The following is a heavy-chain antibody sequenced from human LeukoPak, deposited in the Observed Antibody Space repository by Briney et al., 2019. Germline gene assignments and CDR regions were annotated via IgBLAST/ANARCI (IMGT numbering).Heavy chain of an antibody. V-gene: IGHV1-69*13. Sequence: GASVKVSCKASGGTFSSYAISWVRQAPGQGLEWMGGIIPIFGTANYAQKFQGRVTITADESTSTAYMELRSLTSDDTAVYYCARGLRWTGDDYWGQGTLVTVSS. CDR3: ARGLRWTGDDY. CDR2: IIPIFGTA. J-gene: IGHJ4*02. CDR1: GGTFSSYA. D-gene: IGHD4-23*01.